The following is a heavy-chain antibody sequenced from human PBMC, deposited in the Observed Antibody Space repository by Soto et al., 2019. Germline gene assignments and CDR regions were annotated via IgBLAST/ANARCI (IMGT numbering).Heavy chain of an antibody. Sequence: PGGSLRLSCAASGFTFGSYGMHWVRQAPGKGLEWVAVISYDGSNKYYADSVKGRFTISRDNSKNTLYLQMNSLRAEDTAVYYCAKGYSYDPFDYWGQGTLVTVSS. CDR1: GFTFGSYG. CDR3: AKGYSYDPFDY. V-gene: IGHV3-30*18. D-gene: IGHD5-18*01. CDR2: ISYDGSNK. J-gene: IGHJ4*02.